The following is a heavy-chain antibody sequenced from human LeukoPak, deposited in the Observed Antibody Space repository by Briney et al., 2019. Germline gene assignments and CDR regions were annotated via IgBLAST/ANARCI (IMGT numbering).Heavy chain of an antibody. Sequence: PGGSLRLSRTASGFTFGDYAMSWFRQAPGKGLEWVGFIRSKAYGGTTEYAASVKGRFTISRDDSKSIAYLQMNSLKTEDTAVYYCTRARTYYDILTGLDYWGQGTLVTVSS. CDR3: TRARTYYDILTGLDY. CDR2: IRSKAYGGTT. D-gene: IGHD3-9*01. J-gene: IGHJ4*02. V-gene: IGHV3-49*03. CDR1: GFTFGDYA.